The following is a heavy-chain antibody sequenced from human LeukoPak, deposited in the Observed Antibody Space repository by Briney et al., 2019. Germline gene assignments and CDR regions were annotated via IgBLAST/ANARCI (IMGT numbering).Heavy chain of an antibody. Sequence: SQTLSLTCTVSGGSISSGSYYWGWIRQPAGKGLGWIGRIYTSGSTNYNPSLKSRVTISVDTSKNQFSLKLSSVTAADTAVYYCARDRYYYGSGSSYGMDVWGQGTTVTVSS. J-gene: IGHJ6*02. CDR1: GGSISSGSYY. CDR3: ARDRYYYGSGSSYGMDV. V-gene: IGHV4-61*02. CDR2: IYTSGST. D-gene: IGHD3-10*01.